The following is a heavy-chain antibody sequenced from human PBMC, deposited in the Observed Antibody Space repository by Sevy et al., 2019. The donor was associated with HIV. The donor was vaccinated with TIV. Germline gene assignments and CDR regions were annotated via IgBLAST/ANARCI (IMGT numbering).Heavy chain of an antibody. CDR3: ARGAYYGSGYNWFDP. CDR2: INIDTGNP. V-gene: IGHV7-4-1*02. J-gene: IGHJ5*02. CDR1: GYTFTRYT. Sequence: ASVKVSCKTSGYTFTRYTMNWVRQAPGQGLEWMGWINIDTGNPTYAQDFTGRFVFSFDTSFNTAYLQISSLRAEDTAIYYCARGAYYGSGYNWFDPWGQGTLVTVSS. D-gene: IGHD3-10*01.